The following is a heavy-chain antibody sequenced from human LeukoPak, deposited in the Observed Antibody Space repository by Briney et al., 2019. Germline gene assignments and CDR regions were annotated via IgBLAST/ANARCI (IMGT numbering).Heavy chain of an antibody. CDR2: ISAYSGNT. CDR3: VRDTAEYSSDY. D-gene: IGHD6-6*01. Sequence: GASVKVSCKASGYTFTSYGISWVRQAPGQGLEWMGWISAYSGNTNYAQKLQGRVTMTTDTSTSTAYMDLRSLRSDDTAVYYCVRDTAEYSSDYWGQGTLVTVSS. J-gene: IGHJ4*02. CDR1: GYTFTSYG. V-gene: IGHV1-18*01.